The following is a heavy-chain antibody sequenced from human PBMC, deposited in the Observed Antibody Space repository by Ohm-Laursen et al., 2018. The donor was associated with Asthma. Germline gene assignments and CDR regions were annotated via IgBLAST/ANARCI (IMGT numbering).Heavy chain of an antibody. V-gene: IGHV3-23*01. CDR3: ARDQEIAAAGPLDY. CDR2: ISGSADST. Sequence: SLRLSCAASEFTFSNYAMNWVRQAPGTGLQWVSIISGSADSTYYADSVQGRFTISRDNSKNKLYLQMNSLRAEDTAVYYCARDQEIAAAGPLDYWGQGTLVTVSS. CDR1: EFTFSNYA. D-gene: IGHD6-13*01. J-gene: IGHJ4*02.